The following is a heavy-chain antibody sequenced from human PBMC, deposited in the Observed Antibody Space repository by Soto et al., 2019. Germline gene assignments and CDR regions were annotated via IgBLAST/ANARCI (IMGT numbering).Heavy chain of an antibody. CDR2: ISHDGTKT. V-gene: IGHV3-30*18. Sequence: QVQLVESGGGVVQPGTSLRLACEASGFNFGAYGMHWVRQAPGKGLEWVAVISHDGTKTYYSDSVKGRFTISRDNSKNVLYVQMVSLRPDDTAVYSCAKDRRDGCTTCSRCYGVDVWGQGTTVTVSS. CDR1: GFNFGAYG. CDR3: AKDRRDGCTTCSRCYGVDV. J-gene: IGHJ6*02. D-gene: IGHD2-2*01.